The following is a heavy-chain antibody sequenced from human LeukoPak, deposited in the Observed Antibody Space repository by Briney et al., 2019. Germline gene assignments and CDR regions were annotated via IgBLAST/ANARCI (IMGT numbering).Heavy chain of an antibody. D-gene: IGHD3-22*01. V-gene: IGHV3-23*01. CDR3: ARSHLGPYYYDSSGYYRYYFDY. Sequence: GGSLRLSCADSGFTFSSYAMSWVRQAPGKGLEWVSSISGSSTRTYYADSVKGRFTVSRDNAKNSLYLQMNSLRAEDTAVYYCARSHLGPYYYDSSGYYRYYFDYWGQGTLVTVSS. CDR1: GFTFSSYA. J-gene: IGHJ4*02. CDR2: ISGSSTRT.